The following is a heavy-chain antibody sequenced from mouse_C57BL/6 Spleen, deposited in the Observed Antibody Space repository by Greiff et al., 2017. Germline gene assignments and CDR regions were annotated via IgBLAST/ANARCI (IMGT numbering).Heavy chain of an antibody. D-gene: IGHD6-1*01. CDR3: VSCLNAMDY. V-gene: IGHV1-4*01. CDR1: GYTFTSYT. J-gene: IGHJ4*01. CDR2: INPSSGYT. Sequence: QVQLQQSGAELARPGASVKMSCKASGYTFTSYTMHWVKQRPGQGLEWIGYINPSSGYTKYNQKIKDKATLTADKSSSTAYMQLSILTSEDSAVYYCVSCLNAMDYWGQGTSVTVSS.